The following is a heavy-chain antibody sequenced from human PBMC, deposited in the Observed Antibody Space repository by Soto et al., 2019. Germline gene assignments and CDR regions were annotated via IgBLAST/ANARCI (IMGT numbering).Heavy chain of an antibody. CDR1: GFTFRTYG. V-gene: IGHV3-21*01. Sequence: GGSLRLSCAASGFTFRTYGMNWGRRAPGGGLEWVASISSSGSFIYYADAVTGRFTISRDDAEKSLYLQMNSLRAEDPAIYYRAREPEGLAAALDYWGQGTLVTVSS. CDR3: AREPEGLAAALDY. CDR2: ISSSGSFI. D-gene: IGHD6-13*01. J-gene: IGHJ4*02.